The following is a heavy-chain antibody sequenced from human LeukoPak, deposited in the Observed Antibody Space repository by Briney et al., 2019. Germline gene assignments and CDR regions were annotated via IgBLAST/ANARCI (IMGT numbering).Heavy chain of an antibody. CDR2: IYYSGST. Sequence: PSETLSLTCTVSGGSISSYYWSWIRQPPGKGLEWIGYIYYSGSTNYNPSLKSRVTISVDTSKNQFSLKLRSVTAADTAVYYCARVTGYVIEDYFDYWGQGTLVTVSS. J-gene: IGHJ4*02. D-gene: IGHD3-22*01. CDR3: ARVTGYVIEDYFDY. V-gene: IGHV4-59*01. CDR1: GGSISSYY.